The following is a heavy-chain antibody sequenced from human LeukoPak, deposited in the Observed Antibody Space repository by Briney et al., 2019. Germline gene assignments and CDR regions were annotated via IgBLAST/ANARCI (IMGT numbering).Heavy chain of an antibody. CDR3: ARQEVGYDEPIDY. CDR1: GFTFSSCT. J-gene: IGHJ4*02. CDR2: ISSSSSYI. V-gene: IGHV3-21*01. D-gene: IGHD5-12*01. Sequence: PGGSLRLSCAASGFTFSSCTMNWVRQAPGKGLEWVSSISSSSSYIYYADSVKGRFTISRDNAKKSLYLQMNSLRAEDTAVYYCARQEVGYDEPIDYWGQGTLVTVSS.